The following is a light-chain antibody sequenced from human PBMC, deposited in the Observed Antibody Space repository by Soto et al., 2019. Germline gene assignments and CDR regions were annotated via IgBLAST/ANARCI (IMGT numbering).Light chain of an antibody. CDR1: QSISTF. CDR2: VAS. J-gene: IGKJ2*01. Sequence: DIQVTRSPSSLSASMGDRVTITCRASQSISTFLNWYQQKPGRAPNLLIYVASNLQAGVPSRFSGSGSGTDFSLTISSLQPEDVATYYCQQSYSAPYTFGQGTTLEIK. V-gene: IGKV1-39*01. CDR3: QQSYSAPYT.